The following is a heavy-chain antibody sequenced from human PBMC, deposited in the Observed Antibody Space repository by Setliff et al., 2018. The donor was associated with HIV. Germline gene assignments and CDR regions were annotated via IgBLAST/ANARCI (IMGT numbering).Heavy chain of an antibody. CDR2: IGVKNGNT. J-gene: IGHJ1*01. CDR3: ASASGDYEPYQY. V-gene: IGHV1-18*01. Sequence: GASVKVSCKASGYTFISYGVSWVRQAPGQGLEWMGWIGVKNGNTNYAQKFQGRVTMTTDTSTSTAYMELTSLKSEDSAVYYCASASGDYEPYQYWGQGTLVTVSS. D-gene: IGHD4-17*01. CDR1: GYTFISYG.